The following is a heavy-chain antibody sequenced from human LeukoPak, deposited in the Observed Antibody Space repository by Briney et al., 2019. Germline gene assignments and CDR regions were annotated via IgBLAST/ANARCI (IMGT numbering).Heavy chain of an antibody. V-gene: IGHV3-23*01. CDR1: GFTFSNFA. D-gene: IGHD3-10*01. CDR3: AKEASGYGYYFDY. J-gene: IGHJ4*02. Sequence: PGGSLRLSCAVSGFTFSNFAMSWVRQAPGKGLEWVSVIRDSGATTFYADSVKGRFTVSRDNSKNTLYLQMNSLRAEDTAVYYRAKEASGYGYYFDYWGQGTLVTVSS. CDR2: IRDSGATT.